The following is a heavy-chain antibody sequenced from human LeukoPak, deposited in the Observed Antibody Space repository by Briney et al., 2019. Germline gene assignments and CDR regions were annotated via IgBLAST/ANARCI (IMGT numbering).Heavy chain of an antibody. V-gene: IGHV3-30*01. Sequence: GGSLRLSCAASGFTFSSYAMHWVRQAPGKGLEWVAVISYDGSNKYYADSVKGRFTISRDNSKNTLYLQMNSLRAEDTAVYYCARQAMARGVIQYYFDYWGQGTLVTVSS. CDR2: ISYDGSNK. D-gene: IGHD3-10*01. J-gene: IGHJ4*02. CDR3: ARQAMARGVIQYYFDY. CDR1: GFTFSSYA.